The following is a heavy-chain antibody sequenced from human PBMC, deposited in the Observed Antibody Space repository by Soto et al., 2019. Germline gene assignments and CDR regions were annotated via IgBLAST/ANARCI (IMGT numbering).Heavy chain of an antibody. V-gene: IGHV2-70*01. Sequence: SGPTLVNPTQTLTLTYTFSGFSLSTSGMCVSWIRQPPGKALEWLALIDWDDDKYYSTSLKTRLTISKDTSKNQVVLTMTNMDPVDTATYYCARIPYYDSSGYYSYFDYWGQGTLVTVSS. CDR1: GFSLSTSGMC. D-gene: IGHD3-22*01. CDR3: ARIPYYDSSGYYSYFDY. J-gene: IGHJ4*02. CDR2: IDWDDDK.